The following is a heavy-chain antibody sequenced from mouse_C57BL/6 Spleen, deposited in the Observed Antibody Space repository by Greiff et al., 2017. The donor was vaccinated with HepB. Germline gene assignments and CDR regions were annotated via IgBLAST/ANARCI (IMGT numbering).Heavy chain of an antibody. D-gene: IGHD2-1*01. V-gene: IGHV5-4*01. Sequence: EVKLMESGGGLVKPGGSLKLSCAASGFTFSSYAMSWVRQTPEKRLEWVATISDGGSYTYYPDNVKGRFTISRDNAKNNLYLQMSHLKSEDTAMYYCARERGNYEFAYWGQGTLVTVSA. J-gene: IGHJ3*01. CDR2: ISDGGSYT. CDR1: GFTFSSYA. CDR3: ARERGNYEFAY.